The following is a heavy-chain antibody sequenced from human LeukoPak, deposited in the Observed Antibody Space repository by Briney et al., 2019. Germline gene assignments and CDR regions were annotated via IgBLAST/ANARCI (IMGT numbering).Heavy chain of an antibody. J-gene: IGHJ3*02. CDR1: GFTFDDYA. V-gene: IGHV3-9*01. Sequence: GGSLRLSCAASGFTFDDYAMHWVRQAPGKGLEWVSGISWNSGSIGYADSVKGRFTISRDNAKNSLYLQMNSLRAEDTAVYYCARDQNTYNSRNRMSSFDIWGQGTMVTVS. D-gene: IGHD1-14*01. CDR2: ISWNSGSI. CDR3: ARDQNTYNSRNRMSSFDI.